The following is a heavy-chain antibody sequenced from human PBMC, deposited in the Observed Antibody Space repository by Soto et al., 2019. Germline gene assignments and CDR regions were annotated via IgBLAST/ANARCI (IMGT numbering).Heavy chain of an antibody. Sequence: GGSLRLSCAASGFTFSDYYMSWIRQAPGKGLEWVSYISSSGSTIYYADSVKGRFTISRDNAKNSLYLQMNSLRAEDTAVYYCARVTYCSSTSCYGDSWFDPWGQGTLVTVSS. V-gene: IGHV3-11*01. D-gene: IGHD2-2*01. CDR3: ARVTYCSSTSCYGDSWFDP. J-gene: IGHJ5*02. CDR2: ISSSGSTI. CDR1: GFTFSDYY.